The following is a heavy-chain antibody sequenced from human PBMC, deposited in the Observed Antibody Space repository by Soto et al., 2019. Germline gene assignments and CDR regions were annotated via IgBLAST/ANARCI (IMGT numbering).Heavy chain of an antibody. CDR2: ISAYNGNT. CDR1: GYSFTRYA. V-gene: IGHV1-18*01. D-gene: IGHD3-16*01. Sequence: ASVKVSCKTSGYSFTRYAISWVRQAPGQGLEWMGWISAYNGNTNYAQNVQGRVTLTTDTSTSTAYMELRSLRSNDTAIYYCAMVDVYVTPSPQDVWGQGTTVTVSS. J-gene: IGHJ6*02. CDR3: AMVDVYVTPSPQDV.